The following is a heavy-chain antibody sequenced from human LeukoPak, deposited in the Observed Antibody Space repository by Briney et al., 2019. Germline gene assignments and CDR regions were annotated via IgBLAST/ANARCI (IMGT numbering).Heavy chain of an antibody. CDR1: GFTFSDYY. CDR2: ISSSSSYT. J-gene: IGHJ5*02. D-gene: IGHD6-13*01. Sequence: GGSLRLSCAASGFTFSDYYMSWIREAPGKGLEGVSYISSSSSYTNYADSVKGRFTISRDNAKTSLYLQMNSLRAEGTAVYYCARDGMRYSSSWYPNWFDPWGQGTLVTVSS. CDR3: ARDGMRYSSSWYPNWFDP. V-gene: IGHV3-11*05.